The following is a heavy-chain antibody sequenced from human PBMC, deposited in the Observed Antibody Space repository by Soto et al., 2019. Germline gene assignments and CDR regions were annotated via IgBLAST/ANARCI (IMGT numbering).Heavy chain of an antibody. Sequence: EVQLVESGGGLVQPGGSLRLSCAPSGLSVSNNYMSWVRQAPGKGLEWVSVIYSGGTTYYADSVKGRFIISRDIFKNMLYLQMNSLRAEDTAVYYCARDYRLMVGGAGFDYWGQGVLVTVSS. V-gene: IGHV3-66*01. CDR1: GLSVSNNY. CDR3: ARDYRLMVGGAGFDY. D-gene: IGHD3-10*01. J-gene: IGHJ4*02. CDR2: IYSGGTT.